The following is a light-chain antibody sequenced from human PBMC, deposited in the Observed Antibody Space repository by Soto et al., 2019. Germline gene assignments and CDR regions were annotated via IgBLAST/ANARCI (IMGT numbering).Light chain of an antibody. V-gene: IGLV1-44*01. CDR1: SSNIGTNT. CDR2: SND. J-gene: IGLJ2*01. Sequence: QSVLTQPPAASGTPGQRVTISCSGSSSNIGTNTVNWYQQLPGTAPKLLIYSNDLRPPGVPDRFSGSKSGTSASLAISGLQSEDEADYYCEAWDDSLYGAVFGGGTKVTVL. CDR3: EAWDDSLYGAV.